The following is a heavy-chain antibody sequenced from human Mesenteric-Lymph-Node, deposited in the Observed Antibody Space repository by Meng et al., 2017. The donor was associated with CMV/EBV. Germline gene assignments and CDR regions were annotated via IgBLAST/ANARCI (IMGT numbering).Heavy chain of an antibody. CDR1: GFTFSSYW. Sequence: GESLKISCAASGFTFSSYWMSWVRQAPGKGLEWVANIKQDGSEKYYVDAVKGRFTISRDNAKNSLYLQMNSLRAEDTAVYYCAGTLNSSSSRRHYYYGMDVWGQGTTVTVSS. CDR2: IKQDGSEK. J-gene: IGHJ6*02. CDR3: AGTLNSSSSRRHYYYGMDV. V-gene: IGHV3-7*01. D-gene: IGHD6-6*01.